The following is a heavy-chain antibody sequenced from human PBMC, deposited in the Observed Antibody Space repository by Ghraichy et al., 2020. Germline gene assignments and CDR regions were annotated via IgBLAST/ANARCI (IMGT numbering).Heavy chain of an antibody. CDR2: INPNSGGT. V-gene: IGHV1-2*06. CDR3: ARDLFSYYDSSGWTDY. Sequence: ASVKVSRKASGYTFTGYYMHWVRQAPGQGLEWMGRINPNSGGTNYAQKFQGRVTMTRDTSISTAYMELSRLRSDDTAVYYCARDLFSYYDSSGWTDYWGQGTLVTVSS. J-gene: IGHJ4*02. D-gene: IGHD3-22*01. CDR1: GYTFTGYY.